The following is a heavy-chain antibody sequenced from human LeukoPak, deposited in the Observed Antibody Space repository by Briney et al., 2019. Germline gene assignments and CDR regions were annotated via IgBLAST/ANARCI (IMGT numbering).Heavy chain of an antibody. D-gene: IGHD6-13*01. CDR3: ARVALSSSWYLAGAFDI. CDR1: GYTFTSYD. CDR2: MNPNSGNT. Sequence: ASVKVSCKASGYTFTSYDINWVRQATGQGLEWMGWMNPNSGNTGYAQKFQGRVTMTRNTSISTAYMELSSLRSEDTAVYYCARVALSSSWYLAGAFDIWGQGTMVTVSS. J-gene: IGHJ3*02. V-gene: IGHV1-8*01.